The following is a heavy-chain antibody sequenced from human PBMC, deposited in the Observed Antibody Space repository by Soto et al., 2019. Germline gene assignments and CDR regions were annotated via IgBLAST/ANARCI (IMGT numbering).Heavy chain of an antibody. CDR1: GGTFSSYS. V-gene: IGHV1-69*12. D-gene: IGHD1-26*01. Sequence: QVQLVQSGAEVKKPGSSVKVSCKSSGGTFSSYSINWVRQAPGQGLEWMGRIIPMFSITNYAQKFQGRVTITADESTSTVYMDVSSLRSEDTAMYFCVRELTGGGATFEYWGQGTLVAVSS. CDR2: IIPMFSIT. CDR3: VRELTGGGATFEY. J-gene: IGHJ4*02.